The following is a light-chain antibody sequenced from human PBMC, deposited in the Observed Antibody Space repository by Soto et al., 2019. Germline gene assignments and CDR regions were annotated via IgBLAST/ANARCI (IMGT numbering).Light chain of an antibody. J-gene: IGLJ2*01. V-gene: IGLV1-47*01. Sequence: QSVLTQPPSASGTPGQRVTISCSGTSSNIGSNYVYWYQQLPGTAPKLLIYRNNQRPSGVPDLFSGSKSGTSASLAISGLRSEDWADYYCAVWDDSLIVLFGGGTKLTV. CDR1: SSNIGSNY. CDR3: AVWDDSLIVL. CDR2: RNN.